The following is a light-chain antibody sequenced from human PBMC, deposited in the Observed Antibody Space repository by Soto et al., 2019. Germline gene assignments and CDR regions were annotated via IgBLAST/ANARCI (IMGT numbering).Light chain of an antibody. Sequence: ELVLTQSPGTLSLSPGESAALSCRASQPVSSNFLAWYQQKPGQAPRLLIYGVSSRASGIPDRFSGSGSGTDFTLTISRLEPEDFAVYYCQQHGSSPITFGQGTRLEIK. CDR1: QPVSSNF. J-gene: IGKJ5*01. CDR3: QQHGSSPIT. V-gene: IGKV3-20*01. CDR2: GVS.